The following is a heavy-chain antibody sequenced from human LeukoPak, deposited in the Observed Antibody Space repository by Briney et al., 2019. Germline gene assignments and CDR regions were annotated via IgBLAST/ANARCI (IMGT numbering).Heavy chain of an antibody. V-gene: IGHV3-74*01. Sequence: GGSLTLPCTASGLTFSRYWIHWPRQSPGKALVRVSRIDSAGTNRGSADSVKGRFTISRDNANNTVYQQIKSLRDEYTAVYYCEGRATGLPEYWGQGSLVTVSS. CDR1: GLTFSRYW. CDR2: IDSAGTNR. J-gene: IGHJ4*02. D-gene: IGHD3-9*01. CDR3: EGRATGLPEY.